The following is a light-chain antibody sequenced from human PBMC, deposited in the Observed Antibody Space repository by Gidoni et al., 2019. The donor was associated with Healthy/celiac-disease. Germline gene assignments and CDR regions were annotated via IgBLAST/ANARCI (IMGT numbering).Light chain of an antibody. Sequence: QSALTQPAPVPGSPGQSITISCTGTSRDVGSYNLVSWYQQHPGKAPKLMLYEGSKRPSGVSNRFSGSKSGNTASLTISGLQAEDEADYHCCSYAGSSTYYVFGTGTKVTVL. CDR2: EGS. CDR1: SRDVGSYNL. CDR3: CSYAGSSTYYV. V-gene: IGLV2-23*01. J-gene: IGLJ1*01.